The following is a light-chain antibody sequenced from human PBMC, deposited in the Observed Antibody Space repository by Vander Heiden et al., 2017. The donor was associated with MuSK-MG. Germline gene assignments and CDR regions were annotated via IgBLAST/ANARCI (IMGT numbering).Light chain of an antibody. CDR1: ETVETY. V-gene: IGKV1-39*01. J-gene: IGKJ2*01. CDR3: QQSYDVPMFT. CDR2: GAS. Sequence: DIQMTQSPSSLSASVGDKVTLTCRASETVETYVNWYQQKPGRAPRLLIYGASTLQSGVSSRFSGSGSETHFTLTISNLQPEDFATYYCQQSYDVPMFTFGQGTKL.